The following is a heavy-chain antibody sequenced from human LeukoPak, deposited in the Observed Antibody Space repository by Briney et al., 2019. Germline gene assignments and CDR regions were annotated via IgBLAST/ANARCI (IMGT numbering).Heavy chain of an antibody. CDR2: VYSIGNT. Sequence: PSETLSLTCSVSGGSISTSSYFWAWIRQPPGKGLEWIGTVYSIGNTYYNPSVKSRATISVDTSKNQFSLKLTSVTAADTAVYYCARHEGYSYDFDYWGQGTLVTVSS. CDR1: GGSISTSSYF. D-gene: IGHD5-18*01. J-gene: IGHJ4*02. CDR3: ARHEGYSYDFDY. V-gene: IGHV4-39*01.